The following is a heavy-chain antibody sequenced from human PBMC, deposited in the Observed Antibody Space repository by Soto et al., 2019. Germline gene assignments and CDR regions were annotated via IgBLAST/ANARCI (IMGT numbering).Heavy chain of an antibody. CDR1: GFTFSSHW. D-gene: IGHD5-18*01. Sequence: GGSLRLSCAASGFTFSSHWMTWVRQAPGKGLEWVANIKQSGSETYYVDSVKGRFTISRDDAKNSLYLQMNTLRVEDTAVYFCARGYNIDHWGQGTLVTVSS. CDR2: IKQSGSET. CDR3: ARGYNIDH. V-gene: IGHV3-7*03. J-gene: IGHJ5*02.